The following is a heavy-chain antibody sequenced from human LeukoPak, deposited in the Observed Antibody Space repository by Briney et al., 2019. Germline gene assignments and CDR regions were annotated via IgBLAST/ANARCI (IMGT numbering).Heavy chain of an antibody. CDR3: ARDRIMVVGPYNWLDP. Sequence: GGSLRLSCAGSGFTFSNYEMVWLRQAPGKGLEWISYISSSGSTIYYADSVKGRFTVSRDDAENSLYLHMSSLRAEDTAVYYCARDRIMVVGPYNWLDPWGQGTLVTVSS. CDR2: ISSSGSTI. V-gene: IGHV3-48*03. J-gene: IGHJ5*02. CDR1: GFTFSNYE. D-gene: IGHD2-15*01.